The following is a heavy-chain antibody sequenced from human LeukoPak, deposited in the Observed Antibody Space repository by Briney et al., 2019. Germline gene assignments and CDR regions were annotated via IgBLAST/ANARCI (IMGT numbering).Heavy chain of an antibody. V-gene: IGHV3-30*02. D-gene: IGHD5-12*01. CDR2: IRYNGNDN. J-gene: IGHJ4*02. CDR3: ARGPSGYHNT. Sequence: GGSLRLSCAASGFSFNAYGMHWVRQAPGKGLEWLAFIRYNGNDNYYAESVKGRFTISRDNSKNMLFLQMNGLRAEDAAVYYCARGPSGYHNTGGQGTLVTVSS. CDR1: GFSFNAYG.